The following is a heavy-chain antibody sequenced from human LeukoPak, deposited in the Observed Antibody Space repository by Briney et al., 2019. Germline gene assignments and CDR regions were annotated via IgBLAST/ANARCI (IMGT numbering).Heavy chain of an antibody. D-gene: IGHD2-2*01. Sequence: SETLSLTCAVYGGSFSGYYWSWIRQPPGKGLEWIGEINHSGSTNYNPSLKSRVTISVDTSKNQFSLKLSSVTAAYTAVYYCARGVFIVVVPAASSRNWFDPWGQGTLVTVSS. CDR2: INHSGST. V-gene: IGHV4-34*01. CDR3: ARGVFIVVVPAASSRNWFDP. J-gene: IGHJ5*02. CDR1: GGSFSGYY.